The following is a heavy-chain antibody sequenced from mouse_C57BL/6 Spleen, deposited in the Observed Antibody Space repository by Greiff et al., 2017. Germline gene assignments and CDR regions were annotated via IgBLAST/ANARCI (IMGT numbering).Heavy chain of an antibody. D-gene: IGHD2-3*01. Sequence: EVQLQQSGPELVKPGASVKISCKASGYTFTDYYMNWVKQSHGKSLEWIGDINPNNGGTSYNQKFKGKATLTVDKSSSTAYMELRSLTSEDSAVYYCARGGNYDGYYGAMDYWGQGTSVTVSS. J-gene: IGHJ4*01. CDR2: INPNNGGT. CDR3: ARGGNYDGYYGAMDY. V-gene: IGHV1-26*01. CDR1: GYTFTDYY.